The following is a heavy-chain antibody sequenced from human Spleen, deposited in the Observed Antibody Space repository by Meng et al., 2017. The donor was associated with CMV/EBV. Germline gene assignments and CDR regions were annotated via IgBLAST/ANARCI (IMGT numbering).Heavy chain of an antibody. Sequence: SETLSLTCTVSGGSISSSSYYWGWIRQPPGKGLEWIGSIYYSGSTYYNPSLKSRVTISVDTSKNQFSLKLSSVTAADTAVYYCARPRIPYYYYGMDVWGQGTTVTVSS. J-gene: IGHJ6*02. V-gene: IGHV4-39*07. CDR3: ARPRIPYYYYGMDV. CDR2: IYYSGST. D-gene: IGHD2-21*01. CDR1: GGSISSSSYY.